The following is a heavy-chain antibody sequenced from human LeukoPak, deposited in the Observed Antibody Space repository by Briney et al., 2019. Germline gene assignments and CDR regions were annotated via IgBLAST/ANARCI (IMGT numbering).Heavy chain of an antibody. V-gene: IGHV4-59*01. CDR3: ARGRVSSSTWHSTYYYYFYMDV. CDR2: IDHTGTT. J-gene: IGHJ6*03. D-gene: IGHD4-11*01. CDR1: DDSITIYY. Sequence: SETLSLTCTVSDDSITIYYWSWIRQPPGKGLEWIGYIDHTGTTNYNPSLNSRVTISRDTSKNHFSLQLSSVTAADTAVYFCARGRVSSSTWHSTYYYYFYMDVWGKGTTVTVSS.